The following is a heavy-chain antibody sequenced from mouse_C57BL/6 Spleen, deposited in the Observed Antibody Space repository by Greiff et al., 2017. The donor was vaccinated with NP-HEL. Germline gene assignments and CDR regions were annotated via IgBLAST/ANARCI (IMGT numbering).Heavy chain of an antibody. V-gene: IGHV2-6*02. J-gene: IGHJ4*01. Sequence: QVQLKESGPGLVAPSQSLSITCTVSGFSLTSYGVHWVRQPPGKGLEWLVVIWSDGSTTYNSALKSRLSISKDNSKSQVFLKMNSLQTEDTAMYYCARNANDGGAMDYWGQGTSVTVSS. D-gene: IGHD2-12*01. CDR2: IWSDGST. CDR1: GFSLTSYG. CDR3: ARNANDGGAMDY.